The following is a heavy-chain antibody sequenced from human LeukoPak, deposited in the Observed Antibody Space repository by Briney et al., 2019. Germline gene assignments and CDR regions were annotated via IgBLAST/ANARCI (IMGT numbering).Heavy chain of an antibody. D-gene: IGHD1-26*01. V-gene: IGHV3-21*01. Sequence: GGSLRLSCAASGFTFSSYSMNWVRQAPGKGLEWVSSISSSSSYIYYADSVKGRFTISRDNAKNSLYLQMNSLRAEDTAVYYCARDPSTIYSSGSYGDYWGQGTLVTVSS. CDR3: ARDPSTIYSSGSYGDY. J-gene: IGHJ4*02. CDR2: ISSSSSYI. CDR1: GFTFSSYS.